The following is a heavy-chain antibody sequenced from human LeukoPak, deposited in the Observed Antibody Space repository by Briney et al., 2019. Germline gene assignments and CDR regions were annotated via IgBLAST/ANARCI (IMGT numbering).Heavy chain of an antibody. V-gene: IGHV1-46*01. D-gene: IGHD5-18*01. CDR1: GYTFTSYD. Sequence: ASVKVSCKASGYTFTSYDINWVRQATGQGLEWMGIINPSGGSTSYAQKFQGRVTMTRDMSTSTVYMELSSLRSEDTAVYYCARDGLWSQPNSLYYYYMDVWGKGTTVTVSS. CDR3: ARDGLWSQPNSLYYYYMDV. J-gene: IGHJ6*03. CDR2: INPSGGST.